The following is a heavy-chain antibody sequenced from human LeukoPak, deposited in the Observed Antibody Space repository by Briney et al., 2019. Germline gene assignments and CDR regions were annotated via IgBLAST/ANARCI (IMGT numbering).Heavy chain of an antibody. CDR1: GGSVSSGSYY. V-gene: IGHV4-61*01. J-gene: IGHJ4*02. CDR2: IYYSGST. CDR3: ARVREDYYGSGSYPFDY. D-gene: IGHD3-10*01. Sequence: SETLSLTCTVSGGSVSSGSYYWSWIRQPPGKGLEWIGYIYYSGSTNYNPSLKSRVTISVDTSKNQFSLKLSSVTAADTAVYYCARVREDYYGSGSYPFDYWGQGTLVTVSP.